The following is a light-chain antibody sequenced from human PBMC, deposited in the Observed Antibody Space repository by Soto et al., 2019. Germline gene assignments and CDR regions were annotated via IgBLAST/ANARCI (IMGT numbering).Light chain of an antibody. V-gene: IGKV1-5*03. CDR2: KAS. CDR1: QSISSW. CDR3: QHLWT. J-gene: IGKJ5*01. Sequence: DIQMTQSPSTLSASVGDRVTITCRASQSISSWLAWYQQKPGKAPKLLIYKASSLESGVPSRFSGSGSGTEFTLTISSLQPDDFATYYCQHLWTFGQGTRLEIK.